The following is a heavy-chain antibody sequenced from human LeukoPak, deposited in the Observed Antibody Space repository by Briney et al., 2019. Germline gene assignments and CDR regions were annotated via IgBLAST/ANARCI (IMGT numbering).Heavy chain of an antibody. CDR1: GYSISSGYY. V-gene: IGHV4-38-2*02. J-gene: IGHJ4*02. CDR3: ASIRGYSYGYLDY. CDR2: IYHSGST. D-gene: IGHD5-18*01. Sequence: SETLSLTCTVSGYSISSGYYWGWIRQPPGKGLEWIGSIYHSGSTYYNPSLKSRVTISVDTSKNQFSLKLSSVTAADTAVYYCASIRGYSYGYLDYWGQGTLVTVSS.